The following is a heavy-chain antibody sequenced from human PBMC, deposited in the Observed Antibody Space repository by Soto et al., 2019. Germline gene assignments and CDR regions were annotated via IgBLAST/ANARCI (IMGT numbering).Heavy chain of an antibody. Sequence: SGPTLVNPTQTLTLACTFSGFSLSTSGVGVGWIRQPPGKALEWLALIYWDDDKRYSPSLKSRLTITKDTSKNQVVFTMTNMGLVDIAKYSGVNSFNDSNSYFYFFDYWGQGTLVTVSS. D-gene: IGHD3-22*01. J-gene: IGHJ4*02. V-gene: IGHV2-5*02. CDR3: VNSFNDSNSYFYFFDY. CDR2: IYWDDDK. CDR1: GFSLSTSGVG.